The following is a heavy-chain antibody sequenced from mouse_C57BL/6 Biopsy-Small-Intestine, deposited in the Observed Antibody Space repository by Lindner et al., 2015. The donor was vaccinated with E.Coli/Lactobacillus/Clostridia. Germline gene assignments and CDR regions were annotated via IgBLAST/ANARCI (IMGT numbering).Heavy chain of an antibody. CDR2: INPYNGGT. V-gene: IGHV1-19*01. Sequence: VQLQESGPVLVKPGASVKMPCKASGYTFTDYYMNWVKQSHGKSLEWIGVINPYNGGTSYNQKFKGKATLTVDKSSSTAYMELNSLTSEDSAVYYCARDYFDYWGQGTTLTVSS. J-gene: IGHJ2*01. CDR3: ARDYFDY. CDR1: GYTFTDYY.